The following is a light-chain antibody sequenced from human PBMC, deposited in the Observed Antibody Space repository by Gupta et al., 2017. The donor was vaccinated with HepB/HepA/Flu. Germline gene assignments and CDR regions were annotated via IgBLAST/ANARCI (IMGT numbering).Light chain of an antibody. CDR2: LNRDGSH. V-gene: IGLV4-69*01. CDR1: SGYTNYI. J-gene: IGLJ3*02. CDR3: QTWGPGMRV. Sequence: QLVLTQSPSTAASLGASVTLTCALSSGYTNYIMPCHQQQPGKGRRFLMGLNRDGSHNKGDGIPDRFSGSTSGAERYLTISSLQPEDEADYYCQTWGPGMRVFGGGTRLTVL.